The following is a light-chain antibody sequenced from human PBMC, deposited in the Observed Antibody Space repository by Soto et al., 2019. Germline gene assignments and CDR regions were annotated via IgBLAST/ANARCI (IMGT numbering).Light chain of an antibody. J-gene: IGKJ1*01. V-gene: IGKV3-20*01. Sequence: EIVLTQSPGTLSLSPGERATLSCRASQSISSDYLAWYQQKPGQAPRLLIYGASSRATGIPDRFSGSRSAADFTLTISRLEPEDLAVYYCQQYGSSPQTFGQGTTVEIK. CDR1: QSISSDY. CDR3: QQYGSSPQT. CDR2: GAS.